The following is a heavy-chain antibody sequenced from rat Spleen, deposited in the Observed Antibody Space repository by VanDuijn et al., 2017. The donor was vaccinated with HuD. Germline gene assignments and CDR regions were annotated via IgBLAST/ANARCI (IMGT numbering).Heavy chain of an antibody. D-gene: IGHD1-7*01. CDR3: ARVGLWVFDY. Sequence: EVQLVESGGGLVQPGRSLKLSCVASGFTFNNYWMTWIRQAPGKGLEWVASITQNGGDIYYPDSVKGRFTVSRDNAQKTLYLQMNSLRSEDTATYYCARVGLWVFDYWGQGVMVTVSS. CDR1: GFTFNNYW. CDR2: ITQNGGDI. J-gene: IGHJ2*01. V-gene: IGHV5-31*01.